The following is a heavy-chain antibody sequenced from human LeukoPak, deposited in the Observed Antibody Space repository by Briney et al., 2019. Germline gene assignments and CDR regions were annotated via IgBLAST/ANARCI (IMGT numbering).Heavy chain of an antibody. CDR1: GFTFSSYA. V-gene: IGHV3-23*01. CDR3: ARDWTGTKPFDL. D-gene: IGHD3/OR15-3a*01. J-gene: IGHJ2*01. CDR2: ISGSGGST. Sequence: GGSLRLSCAASGFTFSSYAMSWVRQAPGKGLDRVSGISGSGGSTYYADSVKGRFTISRDNSKNTLYLQMNSLRAEDTAVYYCARDWTGTKPFDLWGRGTLVTVSS.